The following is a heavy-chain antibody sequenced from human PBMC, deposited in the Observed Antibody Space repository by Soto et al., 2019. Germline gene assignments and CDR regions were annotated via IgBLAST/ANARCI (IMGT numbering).Heavy chain of an antibody. CDR1: GFTFSSYA. Sequence: VVSLRLSCAASGFTFSSYAMSWVRQAPGKGLEWVSAISGSGGSTYYADSVKGRFTISRDNSKNTLYLQMNSLRAEDTAVYYCAKVDSSGIRGPGDSGGQETLVMVSA. D-gene: IGHD3-22*01. CDR3: AKVDSSGIRGPGDS. J-gene: IGHJ4*02. V-gene: IGHV3-23*01. CDR2: ISGSGGST.